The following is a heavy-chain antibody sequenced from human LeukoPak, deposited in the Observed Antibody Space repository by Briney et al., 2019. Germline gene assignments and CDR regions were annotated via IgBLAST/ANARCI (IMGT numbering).Heavy chain of an antibody. V-gene: IGHV3-11*01. CDR2: ISSSGSTI. J-gene: IGHJ4*02. D-gene: IGHD2-2*01. CDR1: GFTFSDYY. CDR3: ARWGPYCSSASCYGLGY. Sequence: GGSLRLSCAASGFTFSDYYMSWIRQAPGKGLEWVSYISSSGSTIYYADSVKGRFTISRDNAKNSLYLQMNSLRAEDTAVYYCARWGPYCSSASCYGLGYWGQGTLVTVSS.